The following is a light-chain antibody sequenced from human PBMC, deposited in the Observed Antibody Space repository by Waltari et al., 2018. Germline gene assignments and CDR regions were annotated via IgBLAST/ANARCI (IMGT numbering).Light chain of an antibody. CDR2: GNS. J-gene: IGLJ1*01. CDR3: QSYDSSLSGPYV. V-gene: IGLV1-40*01. Sequence: QSVLTQPPSVSGAPGQRVTISCTGSSSNIGAGYDVHWYQQLPGTAPKLLIFGNSNRPSGVPDRFSGSKSGTSASLAITRLQAEDEADYYCQSYDSSLSGPYVFGSGTKVTVL. CDR1: SSNIGAGYD.